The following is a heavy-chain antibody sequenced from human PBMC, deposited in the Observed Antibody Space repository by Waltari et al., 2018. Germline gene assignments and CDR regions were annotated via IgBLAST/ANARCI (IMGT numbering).Heavy chain of an antibody. Sequence: QVQLQESGPGLVKPSETLSLTCTVSGGSISSYYWSWIRQPPGTGLEWIGYIYYSGSTNYNPSLKSRVTISVDTSKNQFSLKLSSVTAADTAVYYCARDRPYCSSTSCYSGGVYYYYYYYMDVWGKGTTVTISS. CDR1: GGSISSYY. D-gene: IGHD2-2*02. CDR3: ARDRPYCSSTSCYSGGVYYYYYYYMDV. CDR2: IYYSGST. V-gene: IGHV4-59*01. J-gene: IGHJ6*03.